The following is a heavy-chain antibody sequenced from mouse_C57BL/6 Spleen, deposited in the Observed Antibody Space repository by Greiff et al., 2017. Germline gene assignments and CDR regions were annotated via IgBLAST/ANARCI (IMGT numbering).Heavy chain of an antibody. D-gene: IGHD2-4*01. J-gene: IGHJ4*01. CDR3: ARPGLRRDYAMDY. Sequence: QVQLQQPGAELVMPGASVKLSCKASGYTFTSYWMHWVKQRPGQGLEWIGEIDPSDSYTNYNQKFKGKSTLTVDKSSSTAYMQLSSLTSEDSAVYYCARPGLRRDYAMDYWGQGTSVTVSS. CDR2: IDPSDSYT. V-gene: IGHV1-69*01. CDR1: GYTFTSYW.